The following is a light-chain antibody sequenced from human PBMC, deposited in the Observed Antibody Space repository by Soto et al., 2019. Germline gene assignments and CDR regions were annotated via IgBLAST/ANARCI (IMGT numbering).Light chain of an antibody. J-gene: IGKJ1*01. CDR3: QQYGSSPRT. Sequence: EIVLTQSPGTLSLSPGERATLSCRASQSVSSSYLAWYQQKPGQAPRLLIYGASSRATGIPDSFSGSGSGTDCTLTISRLEPEDFAVYYYQQYGSSPRTSGQGTKVEIK. CDR1: QSVSSSY. CDR2: GAS. V-gene: IGKV3-20*01.